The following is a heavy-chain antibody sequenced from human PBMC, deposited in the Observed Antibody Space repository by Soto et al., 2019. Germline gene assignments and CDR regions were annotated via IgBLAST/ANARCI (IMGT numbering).Heavy chain of an antibody. V-gene: IGHV4-59*01. CDR3: ASRIAVAGRIDY. CDR2: IYYGGST. J-gene: IGHJ4*02. D-gene: IGHD6-19*01. CDR1: GGSISSYY. Sequence: SETLSLTCTVSGGSISSYYWSWIRQPPGKGLEWIGYIYYGGSTNYNPSLKSRVTISVDTSKHQFSLKLSSVTAADTAVYYCASRIAVAGRIDYWGQGTLVTVSS.